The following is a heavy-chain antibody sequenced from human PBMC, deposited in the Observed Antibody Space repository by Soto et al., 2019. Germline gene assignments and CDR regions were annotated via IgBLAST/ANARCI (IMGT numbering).Heavy chain of an antibody. CDR3: AKDSHYYYDSSGSFDY. D-gene: IGHD3-22*01. CDR1: GFTFDDYA. CDR2: ISWNSGSI. J-gene: IGHJ4*02. Sequence: PGGSLRLSCAASGFTFDDYAMHWVRQAPGKGPEWVSGISWNSGSIGYADSVKGRFTISRDNAKNSLYLQMNSLRAEDTALYYCAKDSHYYYDSSGSFDYWGQGTLVTVSS. V-gene: IGHV3-9*01.